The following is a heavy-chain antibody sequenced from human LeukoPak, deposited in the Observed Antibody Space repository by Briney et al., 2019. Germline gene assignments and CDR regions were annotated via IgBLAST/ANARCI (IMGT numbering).Heavy chain of an antibody. V-gene: IGHV4-39*07. D-gene: IGHD1-26*01. CDR3: ASSEWELLYFDY. CDR2: IDYSGRT. Sequence: SETLSLTCSVSGDSIDSVSYYWGWIRQAPGKGPEWIASIDYSGRTFYNPSLKSRVTISVDTSKNQFSLKLSSVTAADTAVYYCASSEWELLYFDYWGQGTLVTVSS. CDR1: GDSIDSVSYY. J-gene: IGHJ4*02.